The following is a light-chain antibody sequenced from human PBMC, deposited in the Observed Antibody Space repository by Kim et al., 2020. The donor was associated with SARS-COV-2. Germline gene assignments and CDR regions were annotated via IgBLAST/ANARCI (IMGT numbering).Light chain of an antibody. V-gene: IGLV3-1*01. Sequence: SVSPGQTSSITSSGDKLGDKYACWYQQRPGPSPVLVIYQDSTRPSGIPERFSGSNSGTSVTLTVSGTQAMDEADYYCQAWDSSTGVFGGGTQLTVL. J-gene: IGLJ3*02. CDR1: KLGDKY. CDR3: QAWDSSTGV. CDR2: QDS.